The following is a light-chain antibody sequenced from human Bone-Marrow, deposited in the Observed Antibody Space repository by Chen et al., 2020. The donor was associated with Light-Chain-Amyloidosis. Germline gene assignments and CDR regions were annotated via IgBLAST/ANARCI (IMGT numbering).Light chain of an antibody. CDR1: SGSIATNY. Sequence: NFMLTQPHSVSESPGKTVIISCTRSSGSIATNYVQWYQQRPGSSPTTVIDEDDQRPSGVPDRFSGSIDRASNSASLTISGRKTEDEADYYCQSYQGSSQGVFGGGTKLTVL. V-gene: IGLV6-57*01. CDR3: QSYQGSSQGV. J-gene: IGLJ3*02. CDR2: EDD.